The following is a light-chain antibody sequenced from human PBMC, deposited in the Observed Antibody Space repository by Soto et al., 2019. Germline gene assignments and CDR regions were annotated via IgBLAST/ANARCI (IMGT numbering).Light chain of an antibody. J-gene: IGKJ3*01. Sequence: GARVTITCRDSQAIRRYLDWYQQRAGKAPKLLIYGASTLQSGVPSRFSGSGSGTEFTLTISSLQPEDFATYHCQQIHRTPFTFGPGTTVDV. CDR3: QQIHRTPFT. CDR2: GAS. V-gene: IGKV1-9*01. CDR1: QAIRRY.